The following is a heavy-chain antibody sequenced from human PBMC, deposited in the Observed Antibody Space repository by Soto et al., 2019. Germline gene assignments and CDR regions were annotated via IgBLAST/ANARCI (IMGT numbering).Heavy chain of an antibody. CDR1: GGTFSSYT. V-gene: IGHV1-69*08. D-gene: IGHD3-10*01. J-gene: IGHJ4*02. CDR2: IIPILGIA. Sequence: QVQLVQSGAEVKKPGSSVKVSCKASGGTFSSYTISWVRQAPGQGLEWMGRIIPILGIANYAQKFQGRVTITADKSTSTAYMKLSSLRSEDTAVYYCARDYDGSGRTWADYWGQGTLVTVSS. CDR3: ARDYDGSGRTWADY.